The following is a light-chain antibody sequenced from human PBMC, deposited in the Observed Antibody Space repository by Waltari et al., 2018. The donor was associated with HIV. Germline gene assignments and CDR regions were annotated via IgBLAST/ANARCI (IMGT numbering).Light chain of an antibody. J-gene: IGLJ2*01. Sequence: QTVVTQEPSLTVSPGGTVTLTCASSTGAVTSGYYPNWFQQKPGQAPRALIYSKSKKHSWTPARFSGSLLGGKAALTLSGGQPEDEAEYYCLLYYGGAVVFGGGTKLTVL. CDR3: LLYYGGAVV. CDR2: SKS. V-gene: IGLV7-43*01. CDR1: TGAVTSGYY.